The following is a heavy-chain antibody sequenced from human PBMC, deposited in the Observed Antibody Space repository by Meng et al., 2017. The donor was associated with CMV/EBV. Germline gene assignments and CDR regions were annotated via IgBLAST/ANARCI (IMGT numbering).Heavy chain of an antibody. D-gene: IGHD3-3*01. CDR2: ISYDGSNK. CDR3: ARGGLRTIFDRTYYYYGMDV. Sequence: GESLKISCAASGFTFSSYAMHWVRQAPGKGLEWVAVISYDGSNKYYADSVKGRFTISRDNSKNTLYLQMNSLRAEDTAVYYCARGGLRTIFDRTYYYYGMDVWGQGTTVTVSS. J-gene: IGHJ6*02. CDR1: GFTFSSYA. V-gene: IGHV3-30*04.